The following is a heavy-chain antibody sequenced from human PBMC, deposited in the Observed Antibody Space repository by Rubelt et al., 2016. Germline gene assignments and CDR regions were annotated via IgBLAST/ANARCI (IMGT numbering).Heavy chain of an antibody. CDR2: INKDASEK. CDR3: VKANSTSCY. J-gene: IGHJ4*02. D-gene: IGHD2-2*01. CDR1: GFTFSKFW. Sequence: EVQLMESGGGLVKPGGSLRLSCAASGFTFSKFWMTWVRQAPGKGLEWVANINKDASEKYYVDSAKGRFTISRDNAKNSLYLQMNSLRPEDTAVYYCVKANSTSCYWGQGTLVTVSS. V-gene: IGHV3-7*01.